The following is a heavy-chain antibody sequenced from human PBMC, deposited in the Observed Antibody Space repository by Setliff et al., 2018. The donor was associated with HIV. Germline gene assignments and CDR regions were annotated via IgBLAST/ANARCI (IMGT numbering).Heavy chain of an antibody. V-gene: IGHV4-61*10. D-gene: IGHD3-22*01. Sequence: SETLSLTCNVSGASITSGSYYWSWIRRPAGKGLEWIGHIYSRGPTNYNPSLRSRVIISVDTSKNQFSLKLSSVTAADTAVYYWARGDYYDSSGYYLGSEYSPNPPDYWGQGTLVTVSS. CDR1: GASITSGSYY. CDR3: ARGDYYDSSGYYLGSEYSPNPPDY. J-gene: IGHJ4*02. CDR2: IYSRGPT.